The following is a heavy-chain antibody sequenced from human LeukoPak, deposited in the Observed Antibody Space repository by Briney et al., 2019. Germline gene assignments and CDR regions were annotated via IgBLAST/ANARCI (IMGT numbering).Heavy chain of an antibody. Sequence: SETLSLTCTVSGGSISSSSYYWGWIRQPPGKGLGWIGSIYYSGSTYYNPSLKSRVTISADTSKNQFSLKLSSVTAADTAVYYCARHSGTMSDKGYYTIDVWGQGTAVTVSS. V-gene: IGHV4-39*01. D-gene: IGHD3-22*01. CDR1: GGSISSSSYY. J-gene: IGHJ6*02. CDR3: ARHSGTMSDKGYYTIDV. CDR2: IYYSGST.